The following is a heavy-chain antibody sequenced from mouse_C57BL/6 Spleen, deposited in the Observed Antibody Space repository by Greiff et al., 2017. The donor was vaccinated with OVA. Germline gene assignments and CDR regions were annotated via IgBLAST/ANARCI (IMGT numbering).Heavy chain of an antibody. D-gene: IGHD1-1*01. J-gene: IGHJ2*01. CDR1: GYTFTSYW. V-gene: IGHV1-59*01. Sequence: VQLQQPGAELVRPGTSVKLSCKASGYTFTSYWMHWVKQRPGQGLEWIGVIDPSDSYTNYNQKFKGKATLTVDTSSSTAYMQLSSQSSEDAAVYYCARPSTVAATGDYWGQGTTLTVSS. CDR3: ARPSTVAATGDY. CDR2: IDPSDSYT.